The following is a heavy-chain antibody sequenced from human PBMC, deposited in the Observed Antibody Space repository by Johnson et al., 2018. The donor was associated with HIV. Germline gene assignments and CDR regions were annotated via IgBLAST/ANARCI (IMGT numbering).Heavy chain of an antibody. CDR3: ARDRGSYYGDAFDI. CDR2: INSDGTTT. V-gene: IGHV3-74*01. D-gene: IGHD1-26*01. CDR1: GFTFSSYD. J-gene: IGHJ3*02. Sequence: VQVVESGGGLVQRGGSLRLSCAASGFTFSSYDMHWVRQATGKGLEWVSRINSDGTTTTYADSVKGRFTISRDNAKNSLYLQMNSLRAEDTAVYYCARDRGSYYGDAFDIWGQGTMVTVSS.